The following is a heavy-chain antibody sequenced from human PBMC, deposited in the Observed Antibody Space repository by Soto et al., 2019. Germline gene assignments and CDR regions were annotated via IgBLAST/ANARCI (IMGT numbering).Heavy chain of an antibody. D-gene: IGHD3-22*01. CDR2: ISYDGSNK. Sequence: GGSLRLSCEASGFTFSSYAMHWVRQAPGKGLEWVAVISYDGSNKYYADSVKGRFTISRDNSKNTLYLQMNSLSAEDTAVYYCAGYYYDSSGYYYRTYYYGMDVWGQGTTVTVSS. CDR3: AGYYYDSSGYYYRTYYYGMDV. V-gene: IGHV3-30-3*01. J-gene: IGHJ6*02. CDR1: GFTFSSYA.